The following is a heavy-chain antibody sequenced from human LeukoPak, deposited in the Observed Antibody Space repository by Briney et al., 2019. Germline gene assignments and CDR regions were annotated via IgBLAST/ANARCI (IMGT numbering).Heavy chain of an antibody. J-gene: IGHJ4*02. V-gene: IGHV3-7*05. CDR1: GFTFSNFW. D-gene: IGHD2-15*01. Sequence: GGSLRLSCAASGFTFSNFWMSWVRQAPGKGLEWVANIKPDVSEQYYGDSVKGRFTMSRDKAKNLLYLQMNSLRAEDTAVYYCTSMVAALCYWGQGTLVTVSS. CDR3: TSMVAALCY. CDR2: IKPDVSEQ.